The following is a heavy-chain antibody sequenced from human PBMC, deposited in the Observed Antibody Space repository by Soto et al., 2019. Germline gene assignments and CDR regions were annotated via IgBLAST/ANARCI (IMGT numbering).Heavy chain of an antibody. CDR3: AREKSSGYDY. J-gene: IGHJ4*02. D-gene: IGHD6-13*01. CDR1: GYTFTSYD. V-gene: IGHV1-8*01. Sequence: QVQLVQSGAEVKKPGASVKVSCKASGYTFTSYDINWVRQATGQGLEWMGWMNPNSGNTDYAQNFQGRVTMTRNTSISTDYMELIRLRSEDTGVYYCAREKSSGYDYWGQGTLVNVSS. CDR2: MNPNSGNT.